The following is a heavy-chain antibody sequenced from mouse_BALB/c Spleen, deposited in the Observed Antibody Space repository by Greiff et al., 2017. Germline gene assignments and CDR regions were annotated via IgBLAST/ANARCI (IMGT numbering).Heavy chain of an antibody. CDR1: GFTFSDYY. V-gene: IGHV5-4*02. J-gene: IGHJ3*01. CDR2: ISDGGSYT. CDR3: AREGAMITAWFAY. D-gene: IGHD2-4*01. Sequence: EVQRVESGGGLVKPGGSLKLSCAASGFTFSDYYLYWVRQTPEKRLEWVATISDGGSYTYYPDSVKGRFTISRDNAKNNLYLQMSSLKSEDTAMYYCAREGAMITAWFAYWGQGTLVTVSA.